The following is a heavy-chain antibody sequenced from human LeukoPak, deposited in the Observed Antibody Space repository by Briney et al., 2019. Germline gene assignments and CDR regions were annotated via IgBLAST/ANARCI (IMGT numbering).Heavy chain of an antibody. Sequence: GGSLRLSCAGSRLPFSIAWMTWVRQAPGKGLEWVGRIKSRADGGKTDYAAPVKGRFAISRDDSKSMVYLQMNSLRTEDTAVYYCTTPVHYSDSRFDFWGQGTLVTVSS. D-gene: IGHD3-22*01. V-gene: IGHV3-15*01. CDR1: RLPFSIAW. J-gene: IGHJ4*02. CDR2: IKSRADGGKT. CDR3: TTPVHYSDSRFDF.